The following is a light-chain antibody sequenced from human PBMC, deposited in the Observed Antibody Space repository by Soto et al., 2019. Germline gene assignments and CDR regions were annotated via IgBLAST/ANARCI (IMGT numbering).Light chain of an antibody. Sequence: QSALTQPHSVSGSPGQSVTISYTGTSSDVGRYNYVSWYQQHPGKAPQLIIYDVTERPSGVPDRFSGSKSGNTASLTISGLQTEDEADYYCCSYTGSYSYVFGIGTKLTVL. CDR1: SSDVGRYNY. CDR2: DVT. V-gene: IGLV2-11*01. J-gene: IGLJ1*01. CDR3: CSYTGSYSYV.